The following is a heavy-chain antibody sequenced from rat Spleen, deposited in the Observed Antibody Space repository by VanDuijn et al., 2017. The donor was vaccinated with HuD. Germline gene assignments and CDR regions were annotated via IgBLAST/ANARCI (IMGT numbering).Heavy chain of an antibody. CDR3: TRRGITHYFDH. CDR2: ISASGGQT. J-gene: IGHJ2*01. D-gene: IGHD1-6*01. CDR1: GFTFSNSY. Sequence: EVQLVESGGGLVQPGRSMKLSCVASGFTFSNSYMAWVRQAPTKGLEWVASISASGGQTYYRDSVKGRFTLSRDNAKSTLYLQMDSLRSEDTATYYCTRRGITHYFDHWGQGVMVTVSS. V-gene: IGHV5-25*01.